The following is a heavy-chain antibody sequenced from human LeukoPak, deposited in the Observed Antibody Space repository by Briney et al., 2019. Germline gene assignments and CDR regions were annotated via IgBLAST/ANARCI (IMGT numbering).Heavy chain of an antibody. D-gene: IGHD5-12*01. V-gene: IGHV4-39*07. CDR1: GGSISSSSYY. CDR2: IYYSGST. Sequence: SETLSLTCTVSGGSISSSSYYWGWIRQPPGKGLEWIGSIYYSGSTYYNPSLKSRVTISVDTPKNQFSLKLSSVTAADTAVYYCARDISGYDYNAFDIWGQGTMVTVSS. CDR3: ARDISGYDYNAFDI. J-gene: IGHJ3*02.